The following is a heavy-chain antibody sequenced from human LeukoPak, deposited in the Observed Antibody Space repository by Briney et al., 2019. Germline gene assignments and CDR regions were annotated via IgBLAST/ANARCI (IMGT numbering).Heavy chain of an antibody. J-gene: IGHJ4*02. V-gene: IGHV3-48*01. CDR2: ISDRSTTI. Sequence: PGGSLRLSCAASGFTFSNYNMNWVRQAPGKGLEWVSYISDRSTTIYYADSVKGRFTISRDNAKNSLYLQMNSLRPEDTAVYYCARSPPASTVTPGNYWGQGTLVTVSS. CDR1: GFTFSNYN. CDR3: ARSPPASTVTPGNY. D-gene: IGHD5/OR15-5a*01.